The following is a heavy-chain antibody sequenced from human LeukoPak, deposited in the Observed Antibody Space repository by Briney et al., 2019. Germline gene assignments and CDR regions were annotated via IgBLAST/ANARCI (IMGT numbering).Heavy chain of an antibody. CDR1: GFTFGDYA. V-gene: IGHV3-15*01. J-gene: IGHJ4*02. CDR3: SLGGWLRVGY. CDR2: IKSKTDGGTT. D-gene: IGHD5-24*01. Sequence: GGSLRLSCTASGFTFGDYAMSWLRQAPGKGLEWVGRIKSKTDGGTTDYAAPVKGRFTISRDDSKNTLYLQMNSLKTEDTAVYYCSLGGWLRVGYWGQGTLVTVSS.